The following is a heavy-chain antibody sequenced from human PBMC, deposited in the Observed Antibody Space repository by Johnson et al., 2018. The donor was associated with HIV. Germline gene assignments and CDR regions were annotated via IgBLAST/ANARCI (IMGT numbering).Heavy chain of an antibody. Sequence: VQLVESGGGLVQPGGSLRLSCAASGFTVSSNYVSWVRQAPGKGLEWVSVIYSGGSTYYADSVKGRFTISRDNSKNTLYLQMNSLRAEDTAVYYCASLSSSGAFDIWGQGTMVTVSS. CDR3: ASLSSSGAFDI. J-gene: IGHJ3*02. CDR2: IYSGGST. D-gene: IGHD6-6*01. CDR1: GFTVSSNY. V-gene: IGHV3-66*01.